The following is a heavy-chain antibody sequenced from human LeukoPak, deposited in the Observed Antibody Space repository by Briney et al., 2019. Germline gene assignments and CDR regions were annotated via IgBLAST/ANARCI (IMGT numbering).Heavy chain of an antibody. CDR1: GGSISSYY. V-gene: IGHV4-4*07. Sequence: SETLSLTCTVSGGSISSYYWSWIRQPAGKGLEWIGRIYTSGSTNYNPSLKSRVTMSVDTSKNQFSLKLSSVTAADTAVYYCARDQYYYDSSGYYKYFDYWGQGTLVTVSS. CDR2: IYTSGST. J-gene: IGHJ4*02. D-gene: IGHD3-22*01. CDR3: ARDQYYYDSSGYYKYFDY.